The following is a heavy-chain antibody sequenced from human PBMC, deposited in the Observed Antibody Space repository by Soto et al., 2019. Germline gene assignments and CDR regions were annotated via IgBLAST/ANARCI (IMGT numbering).Heavy chain of an antibody. V-gene: IGHV3-30-3*01. Sequence: QVQLVESGGGVVQPGRSLRLSCAASGFTFSSYAMHWVRQAPGKGLEWVAVISYDGSNKYYADSVKGRVTISRDNSKNTLYLQMNRLRAEDTAVYYCASPYDSSGYYYLDYWGQGTLVTVSS. CDR3: ASPYDSSGYYYLDY. J-gene: IGHJ4*02. CDR2: ISYDGSNK. CDR1: GFTFSSYA. D-gene: IGHD3-22*01.